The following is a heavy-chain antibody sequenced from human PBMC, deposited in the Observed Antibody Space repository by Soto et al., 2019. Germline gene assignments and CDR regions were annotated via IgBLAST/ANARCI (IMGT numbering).Heavy chain of an antibody. J-gene: IGHJ4*02. D-gene: IGHD3-10*01. Sequence: GGSLRLSCAASGFTFSSYGMHWVRQAPGKGLEWVAVIWYDGSNKYYADSVKGRFTISRDNSKNTLYLQMNSLRAEDTAVYYCARDDGSGFFDYWGQGTLVTVSS. CDR1: GFTFSSYG. CDR3: ARDDGSGFFDY. V-gene: IGHV3-33*01. CDR2: IWYDGSNK.